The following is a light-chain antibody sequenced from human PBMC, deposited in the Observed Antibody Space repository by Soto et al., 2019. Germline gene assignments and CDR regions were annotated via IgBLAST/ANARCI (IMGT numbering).Light chain of an antibody. CDR3: QKYGRSPWT. CDR1: QGIGDT. CDR2: GES. J-gene: IGKJ1*01. Sequence: EVVLTQSPATLSVSPGEGVTLSCMASQGIGDTLAWYQHKTGQAPRILIYGESSRATGIPDRLSGSGSGTDLNLTISRLEPEDFAVYYCQKYGRSPWTFGQGTKVDIK. V-gene: IGKV3-20*01.